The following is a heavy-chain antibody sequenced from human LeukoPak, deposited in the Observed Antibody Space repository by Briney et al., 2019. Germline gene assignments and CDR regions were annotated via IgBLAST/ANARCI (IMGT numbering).Heavy chain of an antibody. CDR3: ARGSQQLVEGYFDL. Sequence: SSETLSLTCTVSGGSISSYYWSWIRQPPGKGLEWIGYIYYSGSTNYNPSLKSRVTISVDMSKNQFSLKLSSVTAADTAVYYCARGSQQLVEGYFDLWGRGTLVTVSS. V-gene: IGHV4-59*12. CDR1: GGSISSYY. J-gene: IGHJ2*01. CDR2: IYYSGST. D-gene: IGHD6-13*01.